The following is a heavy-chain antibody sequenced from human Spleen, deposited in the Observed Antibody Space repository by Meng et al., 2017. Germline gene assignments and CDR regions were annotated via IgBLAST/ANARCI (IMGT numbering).Heavy chain of an antibody. CDR2: ISGGGGST. CDR3: AKYIGSGSRETYAT. CDR1: GFTFDDYT. V-gene: IGHV3-23*01. Sequence: GGSLRLSCDASGFTFDDYTMHWFRQAPGKGLEWVPAISGGGGSTFYADFVKGRFTISRDKSKNTLYLQMNSLTADDTAVYYCAKYIGSGSRETYATWGQGTLVTVSS. D-gene: IGHD3-3*01. J-gene: IGHJ5*02.